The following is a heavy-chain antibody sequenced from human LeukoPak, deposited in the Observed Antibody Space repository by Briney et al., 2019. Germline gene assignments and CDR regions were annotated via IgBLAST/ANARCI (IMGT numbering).Heavy chain of an antibody. V-gene: IGHV3-7*02. CDR1: GLTLSSFW. CDR3: ARHLAGPTGYFYMDV. CDR2: IKQDGTGR. J-gene: IGHJ6*03. Sequence: PGGSLRLSCAASGLTLSSFWMSWVRQAPGKGLEWVANIKQDGTGRYYVDSVKGRFTIARDNAQNSLFLRMNSLRAEDTAFYYCARHLAGPTGYFYMDVWGKGTTVTVSS. D-gene: IGHD1-26*01.